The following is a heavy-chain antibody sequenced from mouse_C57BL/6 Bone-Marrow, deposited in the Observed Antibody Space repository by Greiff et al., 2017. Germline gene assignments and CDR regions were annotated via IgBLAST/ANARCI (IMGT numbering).Heavy chain of an antibody. V-gene: IGHV1-81*01. CDR1: GYTFTSYG. CDR2: IYPRSGNT. D-gene: IGHD2-4*01. Sequence: QVQLQQSGAELARPGASVKLSCKASGYTFTSYGISWVKQRTGQGLEWIGEIYPRSGNTYYNEKFKGKATLTADKSSSTAYMELRSLTSEDSAVYFCARRIYYDSRQRKDFDYWGQGTTLTVSS. CDR3: ARRIYYDSRQRKDFDY. J-gene: IGHJ2*01.